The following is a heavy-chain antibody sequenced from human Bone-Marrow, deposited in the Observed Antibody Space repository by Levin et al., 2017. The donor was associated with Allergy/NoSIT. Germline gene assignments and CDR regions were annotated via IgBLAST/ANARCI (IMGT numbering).Heavy chain of an antibody. J-gene: IGHJ4*02. V-gene: IGHV4-38-2*01. D-gene: IGHD3-16*01. CDR3: ARAGMITFGGSQFDY. Sequence: SQTLSLTCVVSGYSISSGYNWGWIRQSPGKGLEWIGSIYHSGSTYYNPSLKSRVTLSVDTSKNPFSLKLSSVTAADTAVYYCARAGMITFGGSQFDYWGQGTRVTVSS. CDR1: GYSISSGYN. CDR2: IYHSGST.